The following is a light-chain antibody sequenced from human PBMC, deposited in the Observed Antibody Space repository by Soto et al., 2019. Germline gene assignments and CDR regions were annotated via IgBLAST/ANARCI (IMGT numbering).Light chain of an antibody. V-gene: IGLV2-18*02. CDR3: SSYTSSSTVV. CDR1: SSDVGSYNR. J-gene: IGLJ2*01. Sequence: QSFLTQPPSVSGSPGQSVTISCTGTSSDVGSYNRVSWYQQPPGTAPKLMIYEVSNRPSGVPDRFSGSKSGNTASLTISGLQAEDEADYYCSSYTSSSTVVFGGGTKVTVL. CDR2: EVS.